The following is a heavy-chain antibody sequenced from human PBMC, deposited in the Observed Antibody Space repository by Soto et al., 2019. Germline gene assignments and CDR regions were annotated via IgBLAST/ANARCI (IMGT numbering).Heavy chain of an antibody. CDR3: AREAAAERNYYGLDV. CDR1: GCIFSRYG. CDR2: ISGYNGNT. J-gene: IGHJ6*02. Sequence: SGPEVRKPGASVKVSCKASGCIFSRYGISSVRQAPGQGLEWMGWISGYNGNTKFGERVQGRVNVTTDTSTSTAYMELRSLRSDDTAVYYCAREAAAERNYYGLDVWGQGTTVIVSS. D-gene: IGHD6-13*01. V-gene: IGHV1-18*01.